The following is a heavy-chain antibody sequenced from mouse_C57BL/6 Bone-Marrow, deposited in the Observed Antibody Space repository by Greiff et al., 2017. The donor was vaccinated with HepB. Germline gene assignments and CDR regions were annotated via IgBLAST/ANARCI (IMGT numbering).Heavy chain of an antibody. CDR2: IWRGGST. J-gene: IGHJ4*01. V-gene: IGHV2-5*01. D-gene: IGHD2-3*01. CDR1: GFSLTSYG. CDR3: AKGGGYYDYAMDY. Sequence: VQVVESGPGLVQPSQSLSITCTVSGFSLTSYGVHWVRQSPGKGLEWLGVIWRGGSTDYNAAFMSRLSITKDNSKSQVFFKMNSLQADDTAIYYCAKGGGYYDYAMDYWGQGTSVTVSS.